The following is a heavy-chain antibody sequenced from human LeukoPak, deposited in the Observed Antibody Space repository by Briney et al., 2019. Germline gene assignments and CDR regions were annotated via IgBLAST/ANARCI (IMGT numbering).Heavy chain of an antibody. CDR3: ARENTMVRGAFDAFDI. D-gene: IGHD3-10*01. CDR1: GYTFTGYY. CDR2: ISPNRGGT. J-gene: IGHJ3*02. Sequence: ASVKVSCKASGYTFTGYYMHWVRQAPGQGLEWMGWISPNRGGTNYAQKFQGRVTMTRDTSISTAYMELSRLRSDDTAVYYCARENTMVRGAFDAFDIWGQGTMVTVSS. V-gene: IGHV1-2*02.